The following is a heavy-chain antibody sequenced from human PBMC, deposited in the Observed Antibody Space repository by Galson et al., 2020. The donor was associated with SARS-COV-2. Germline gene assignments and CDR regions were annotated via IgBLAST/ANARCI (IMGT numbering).Heavy chain of an antibody. D-gene: IGHD2-15*01. Sequence: GGSLRLSCAASGFTFSSYGMHWVRQAPGKGLEWVAVISYDGSNKYYADSVKGRFTISRDNSKNTLYLQMNSLRAEDTAVYYCAGKSGGSSDYYCGMDVWGQGTTVTVSS. CDR1: GFTFSSYG. J-gene: IGHJ6*02. CDR3: AGKSGGSSDYYCGMDV. V-gene: IGHV3-30*03. CDR2: ISYDGSNK.